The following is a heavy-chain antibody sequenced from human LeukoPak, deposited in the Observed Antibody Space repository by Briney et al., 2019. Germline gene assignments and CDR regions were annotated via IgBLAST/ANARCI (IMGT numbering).Heavy chain of an antibody. D-gene: IGHD6-19*01. J-gene: IGHJ4*02. CDR3: AKDRVGAVADLFDY. CDR1: GFTFSSYA. V-gene: IGHV3-23*01. Sequence: PGGSLRLSCAASGFTFSSYAMSWVRQAPGKVLEWVSVISGSGGSTYYADSVKGRFTISRDTSTNTLYLKMTSLRDEETDIYYCAKDRVGAVADLFDYWGQGTLVTVSS. CDR2: ISGSGGST.